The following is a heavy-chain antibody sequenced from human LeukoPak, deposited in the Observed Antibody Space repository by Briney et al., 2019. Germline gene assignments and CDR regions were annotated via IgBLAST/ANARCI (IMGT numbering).Heavy chain of an antibody. V-gene: IGHV4-59*01. CDR3: ARGIIMVRGVKPSFDY. J-gene: IGHJ4*02. CDR2: IYYSGST. D-gene: IGHD3-10*01. Sequence: TSETLSLTCTVSGGSISSYYWSWIRQPPGRGLEWIGDIYYSGSTNYSPSLKSRVTISVDTSKNQFSLKLSPVTAADTAVYYCARGIIMVRGVKPSFDYWGQGTLVTVSS. CDR1: GGSISSYY.